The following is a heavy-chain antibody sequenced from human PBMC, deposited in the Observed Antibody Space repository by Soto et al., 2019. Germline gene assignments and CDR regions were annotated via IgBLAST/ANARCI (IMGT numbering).Heavy chain of an antibody. J-gene: IGHJ5*02. D-gene: IGHD5-18*01. CDR2: IYHSGST. CDR3: ASHRRYSYSYLWFDP. V-gene: IGHV4-38-2*01. Sequence: SKTLSLTCAVSGYSISSGYYWGWIRQPPGKGLEWIGSIYHSGSTYYNPSLKSRVTISVDTSKNQFSLKLSSVTAADTAVYYCASHRRYSYSYLWFDPWGQGTLVTVSS. CDR1: GYSISSGYY.